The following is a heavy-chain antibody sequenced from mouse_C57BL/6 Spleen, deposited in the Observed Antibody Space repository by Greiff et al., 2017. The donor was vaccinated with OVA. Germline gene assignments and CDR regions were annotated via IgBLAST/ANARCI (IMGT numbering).Heavy chain of an antibody. J-gene: IGHJ3*01. V-gene: IGHV2-2*01. D-gene: IGHD4-1*01. CDR3: ARNFRTGTTWFAY. Sequence: VKLLESGPGLVQPSQSLSITCTVSGFSLTSYGVHWVRQSPGKGLEWLGVIWSGGSTDYNAAFISRLSISKDNSKSQVFFKMNSLQADDTAIYYCARNFRTGTTWFAYWGQGTLVTVSA. CDR1: GFSLTSYG. CDR2: IWSGGST.